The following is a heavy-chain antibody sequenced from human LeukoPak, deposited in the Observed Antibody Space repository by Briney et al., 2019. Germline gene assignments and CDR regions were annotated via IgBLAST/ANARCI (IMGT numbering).Heavy chain of an antibody. D-gene: IGHD3-9*01. V-gene: IGHV3-15*01. CDR3: TTALPPKYYDILPSSDY. CDR2: IKSKTDGGTT. J-gene: IGHJ4*02. CDR1: GFTFSNAW. Sequence: GGSLRLSCAASGFTFSNAWMSWVRQAPGKGLEWVGRIKSKTDGGTTDYAAPVKGRFTISRDDSKNTLYLQMNSLKTEDTAVYYCTTALPPKYYDILPSSDYWGQGTLVTVSP.